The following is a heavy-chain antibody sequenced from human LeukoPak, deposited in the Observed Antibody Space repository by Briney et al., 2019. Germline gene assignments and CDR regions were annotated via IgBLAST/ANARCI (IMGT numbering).Heavy chain of an antibody. V-gene: IGHV4-59*08. Sequence: SETLSLTCTVPGGSISSYYWSWIRQPPGKGLEWIGYIYYSGSTNYNPSLKSRVTISVDTSKNQFSLKLSSVTAADTAVYYCARVRDDSLGWYSDFDYWVQGILVTVS. CDR1: GGSISSYY. CDR3: ARVRDDSLGWYSDFDY. D-gene: IGHD3-22*01. J-gene: IGHJ4*02. CDR2: IYYSGST.